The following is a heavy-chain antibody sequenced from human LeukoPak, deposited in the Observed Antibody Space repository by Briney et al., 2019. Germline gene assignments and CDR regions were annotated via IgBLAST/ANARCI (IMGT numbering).Heavy chain of an antibody. CDR3: ARGDVDTAMVDY. Sequence: TTSETLSLTCTVSGGSISSYYWSWIRQPPGKGPEWIGYIYYSGSTNYNPSLKSRVTISVDTSKNQFSLKLSSVTAADTAVYYCARGDVDTAMVDYWGQGTLVTVSS. J-gene: IGHJ4*02. D-gene: IGHD5-18*01. V-gene: IGHV4-59*01. CDR1: GGSISSYY. CDR2: IYYSGST.